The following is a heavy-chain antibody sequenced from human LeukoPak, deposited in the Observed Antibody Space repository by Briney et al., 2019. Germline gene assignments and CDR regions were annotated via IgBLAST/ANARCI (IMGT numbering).Heavy chain of an antibody. CDR2: IYYSGST. D-gene: IGHD6-19*01. J-gene: IGHJ4*02. V-gene: IGHV4-59*01. Sequence: SETLSLTCTVCGLSIRTYYWSWLRQPPGKGLEWVGYIYYSGSTNYNPSLKSRVTISVDTFKNQFSLKLSTVTAADTSVYYCARDSSGLSLTFYYWGQGTLVTVSS. CDR1: GLSIRTYY. CDR3: ARDSSGLSLTFYY.